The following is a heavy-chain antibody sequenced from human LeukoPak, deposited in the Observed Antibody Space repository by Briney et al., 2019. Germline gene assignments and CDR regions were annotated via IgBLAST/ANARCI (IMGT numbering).Heavy chain of an antibody. CDR2: ISPNNGNT. V-gene: IGHV1-18*01. CDR1: GYTFRSYD. D-gene: IGHD6-19*01. CDR3: ARDRDSSGWHVADY. Sequence: ASVKASCKASGYTFRSYDITWVRQAPGQGLEWMGWISPNNGNTNYAQKFQGRVTMTTDTPTSIAYMEIWRLRPVVTAVYYCARDRDSSGWHVADYWGQGTLVTVSS. J-gene: IGHJ4*02.